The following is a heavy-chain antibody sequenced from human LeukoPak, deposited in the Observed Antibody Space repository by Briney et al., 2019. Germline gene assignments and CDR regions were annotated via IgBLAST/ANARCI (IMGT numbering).Heavy chain of an antibody. D-gene: IGHD6-13*01. CDR1: GGSISSDY. J-gene: IGHJ3*02. Sequence: SETLSLTCTVSGGSISSDYWNWIRQPPGKGLEWIGYIYYSGGTFYNPSLKSRVTMSVDTSKNQFSLKLSSVTAADTAVYYCAREKIAAVGDAFDIWGQGTMVTVSS. CDR3: AREKIAAVGDAFDI. V-gene: IGHV4-59*12. CDR2: IYYSGGT.